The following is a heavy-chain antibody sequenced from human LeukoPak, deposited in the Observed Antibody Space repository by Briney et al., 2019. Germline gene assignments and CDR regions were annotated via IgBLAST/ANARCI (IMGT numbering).Heavy chain of an antibody. D-gene: IGHD6-19*01. CDR2: ISAYNGHT. CDR1: GYTLTNYG. J-gene: IGHJ5*02. Sequence: ASVKVSCKASGYTLTNYGISWVRQAPGQGLEWMGWISAYNGHTKYAQKLQGRVTMTTDTSTSTAYMELGSLTSDDTAVYYCARARESSGWYRYWFDPWGQGTLVTVSS. CDR3: ARARESSGWYRYWFDP. V-gene: IGHV1-18*01.